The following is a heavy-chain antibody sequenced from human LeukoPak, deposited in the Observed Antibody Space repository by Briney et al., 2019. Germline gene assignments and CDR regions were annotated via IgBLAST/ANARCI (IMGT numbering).Heavy chain of an antibody. Sequence: GGSLRLSCAVSGLTLSNYGMSWVRQAPGKGLEWVAGISGSGGSTNYADFVKGRFTISRDNPKNTLYLQMNILRAEDTAVYFCAKRGVVIRVILVGFHKEAYYFDSWGQGALVTVS. CDR2: ISGSGGST. CDR3: AKRGVVIRVILVGFHKEAYYFDS. D-gene: IGHD3-22*01. J-gene: IGHJ4*02. CDR1: GLTLSNYG. V-gene: IGHV3-23*01.